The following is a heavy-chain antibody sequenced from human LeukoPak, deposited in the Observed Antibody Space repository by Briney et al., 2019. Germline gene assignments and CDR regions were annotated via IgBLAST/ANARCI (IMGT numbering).Heavy chain of an antibody. V-gene: IGHV3-73*01. D-gene: IGHD3-16*01. J-gene: IGHJ4*02. Sequence: GGSLRLSCAASGLTCSGSAMHWVRQASGKGLEWVGRIRSKANSYATAYAASVKGMFTISRDDSKNTAYLQMNSLKTEDTAVYYCTRQGGNWGQGTLVTVSS. CDR1: GLTCSGSA. CDR2: IRSKANSYAT. CDR3: TRQGGN.